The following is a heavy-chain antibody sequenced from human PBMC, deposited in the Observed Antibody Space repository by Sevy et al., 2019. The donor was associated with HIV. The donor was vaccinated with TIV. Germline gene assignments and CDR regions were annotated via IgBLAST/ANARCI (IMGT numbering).Heavy chain of an antibody. CDR2: ISWNSVHI. Sequence: GGSLRLSCAASGFTFNDYAMHWVRQVPGKGLEWVASISWNSVHIDYDDSVKDRFTISRDNAKNSLYLQISSLRRDDTAFYYCAKDLNSGTLGWYSLDYWGQGTLVTVSS. CDR1: GFTFNDYA. J-gene: IGHJ4*02. D-gene: IGHD1-1*01. V-gene: IGHV3-9*01. CDR3: AKDLNSGTLGWYSLDY.